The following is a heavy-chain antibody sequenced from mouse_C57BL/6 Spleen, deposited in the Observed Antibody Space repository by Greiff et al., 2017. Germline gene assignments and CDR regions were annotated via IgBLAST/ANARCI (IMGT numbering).Heavy chain of an antibody. CDR3: ARRVTTVVEGHLDY. D-gene: IGHD1-1*01. Sequence: VQLQQSGPELVKPGASVKISCKASGYAFSSSWMNWVKQRPGKGLEWIGRIYPGDGDTNYNGKFKGKATLTADKSSSTAYRQRSSLTSEDSAVYFCARRVTTVVEGHLDYWGQGTTLTVSS. CDR1: GYAFSSSW. CDR2: IYPGDGDT. J-gene: IGHJ2*01. V-gene: IGHV1-82*01.